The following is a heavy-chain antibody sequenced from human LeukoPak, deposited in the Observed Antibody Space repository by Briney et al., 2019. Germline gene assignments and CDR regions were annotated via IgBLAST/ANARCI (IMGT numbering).Heavy chain of an antibody. J-gene: IGHJ4*02. Sequence: SVKVSCKASGFTFTSSAMQWVRQARGQRREWIGWIVVGSGNTNYAQKFQERVTITRDMSTSTAYMELSSLRSEDTAVYYCAAGLYDILPGYYLVDYWGQGTLVTVSS. CDR3: AAGLYDILPGYYLVDY. CDR2: IVVGSGNT. CDR1: GFTFTSSA. V-gene: IGHV1-58*02. D-gene: IGHD3-9*01.